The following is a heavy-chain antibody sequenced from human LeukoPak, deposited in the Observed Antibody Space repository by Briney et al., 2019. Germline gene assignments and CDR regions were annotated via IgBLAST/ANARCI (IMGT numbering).Heavy chain of an antibody. J-gene: IGHJ4*02. Sequence: AAVKVSCKTSGSTFTGAYMHWVRQAPGQGLEWMGWINPNSGETKFAQKFQGRGTMTRDTSISTVYMDLGGLRSDDTAVYYCARVLFNSGYDYRGQGSLVTVSS. CDR1: GSTFTGAY. CDR3: ARVLFNSGYDY. CDR2: INPNSGET. V-gene: IGHV1-2*02. D-gene: IGHD3-9*01.